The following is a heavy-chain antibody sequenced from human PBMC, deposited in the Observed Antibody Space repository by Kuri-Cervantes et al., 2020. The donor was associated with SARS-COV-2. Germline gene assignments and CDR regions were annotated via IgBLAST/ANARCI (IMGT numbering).Heavy chain of an antibody. D-gene: IGHD3-10*01. Sequence: LRPSCTVSGGPISGGGYSWDWIRQPPGKGLEYIGYVYHSGSTYYNPSLKNRVAISIDRSRNQFYLKLSSVTAADTAVYYCARGSSSLYNYFDPWGQGTLVTVSS. CDR1: GGPISGGGYS. CDR2: VYHSGST. J-gene: IGHJ5*02. CDR3: ARGSSSLYNYFDP. V-gene: IGHV4-30-2*01.